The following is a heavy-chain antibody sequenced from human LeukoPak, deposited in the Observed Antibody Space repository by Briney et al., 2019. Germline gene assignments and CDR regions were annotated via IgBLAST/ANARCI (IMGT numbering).Heavy chain of an antibody. Sequence: ASVKVSSKASGYTFTSYGISWVRQAPGQGLEWMGWISAYNGNTNYAQKLQGRVTMTTDTSTSTAYMGLRSLRSDDTAVYYCARDGRRYGSGSCDYWGQGTLVTVSS. CDR2: ISAYNGNT. CDR1: GYTFTSYG. CDR3: ARDGRRYGSGSCDY. J-gene: IGHJ4*02. D-gene: IGHD3-10*01. V-gene: IGHV1-18*04.